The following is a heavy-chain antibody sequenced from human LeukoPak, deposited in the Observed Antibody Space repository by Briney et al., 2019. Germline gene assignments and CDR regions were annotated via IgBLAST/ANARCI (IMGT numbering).Heavy chain of an antibody. D-gene: IGHD3-22*01. CDR1: GLTFSSYG. CDR3: ARDRRGQDYYDSSGYYPDAFDI. CDR2: IWYDGSKK. V-gene: IGHV3-33*01. Sequence: PGGSLRLSCAASGLTFSSYGMHWVRQAPGEGLEWVALIWYDGSKKYYADSVKGRFTISRDNSKNTVYLQMNGLRVEDTAVYYCARDRRGQDYYDSSGYYPDAFDIWGQGTMVTVSS. J-gene: IGHJ3*02.